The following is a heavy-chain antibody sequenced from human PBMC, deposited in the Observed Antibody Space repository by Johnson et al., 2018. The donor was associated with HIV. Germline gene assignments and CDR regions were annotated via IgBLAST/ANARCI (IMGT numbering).Heavy chain of an antibody. V-gene: IGHV3-53*01. CDR3: ARADSSSSPWMGLDI. CDR2: IYSGGST. J-gene: IGHJ3*02. D-gene: IGHD6-13*01. CDR1: GFTVSSNY. Sequence: EVQLVESGGGLIQPGRSLRLSCAASGFTVSSNYMSWVRQAPGKGLEWVSVIYSGGSTYYADSVKGRFTISRDNSKNTLYLQMNSLRAEDTAVYYCARADSSSSPWMGLDIWGQGTMVTVSS.